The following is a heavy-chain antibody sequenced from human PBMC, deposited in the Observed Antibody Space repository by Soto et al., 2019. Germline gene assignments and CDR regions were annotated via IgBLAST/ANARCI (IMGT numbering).Heavy chain of an antibody. Sequence: VGSLRLSCAASGFTFSNSGMHWVRQAPGKGLEWVAFIWYDGSNKYYADSVKGRFTVSRDNSKNTLYLQMNSLRAEDTSVYYCAKGWPMTTVTTFDSWGQGTLVTVSS. CDR1: GFTFSNSG. CDR2: IWYDGSNK. V-gene: IGHV3-30*02. D-gene: IGHD4-17*01. CDR3: AKGWPMTTVTTFDS. J-gene: IGHJ4*02.